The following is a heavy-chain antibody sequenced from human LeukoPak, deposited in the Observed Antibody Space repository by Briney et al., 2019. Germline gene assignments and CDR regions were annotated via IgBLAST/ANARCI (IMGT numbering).Heavy chain of an antibody. V-gene: IGHV3-23*01. CDR3: ATPLPLGYCSGGSCRRNDY. D-gene: IGHD2-15*01. J-gene: IGHJ4*02. CDR2: ISGSGGST. CDR1: GFTFSSYA. Sequence: GGSLRLSCAASGFTFSSYAMSWVRQAPGKGLEWVSAISGSGGSTYYADPVKGRFTISRDNSKNTLYLQMNSLRAEDTAVYYCATPLPLGYCSGGSCRRNDYWGQGTLVTVSS.